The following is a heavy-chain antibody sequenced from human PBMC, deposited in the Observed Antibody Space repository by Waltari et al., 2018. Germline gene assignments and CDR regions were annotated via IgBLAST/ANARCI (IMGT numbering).Heavy chain of an antibody. CDR3: ATLGHIVVVIAHGAFDI. D-gene: IGHD2-21*01. CDR2: VDPEEGET. J-gene: IGHJ3*02. Sequence: EVQLGQSGAEVQKPGATVKISFQVSGDTFPDYYLPLVQQAPGKGLEWMGLVDPEEGETIYAEKYEGRVTITADTYTDTAYMELSSLRSEDTAVYYCATLGHIVVVIAHGAFDIWGQGTMGTVSS. CDR1: GDTFPDYY. V-gene: IGHV1-69-2*01.